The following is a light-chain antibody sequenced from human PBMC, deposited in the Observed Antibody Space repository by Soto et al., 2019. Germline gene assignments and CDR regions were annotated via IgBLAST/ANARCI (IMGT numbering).Light chain of an antibody. Sequence: DIQMTQSPSTLSASVGDRVTITCRASQSISSWLAWYQQKPGKAPKLLIYKASSLESGVPSRFSGSGSGTEFTLTISSLQPDDFATYYCQQYNSYSITFGQGTDWR. CDR3: QQYNSYSIT. CDR2: KAS. CDR1: QSISSW. V-gene: IGKV1-5*03. J-gene: IGKJ5*01.